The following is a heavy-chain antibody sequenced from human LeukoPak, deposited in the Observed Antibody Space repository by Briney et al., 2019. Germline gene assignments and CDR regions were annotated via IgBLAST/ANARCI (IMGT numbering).Heavy chain of an antibody. CDR1: GFTFSSYT. CDR3: TTRLQHHFDY. D-gene: IGHD4-11*01. Sequence: PGGSLRLSCATSGFTFSSYTMNWVRQTPGKGLEWVSTISDRARNTHYADSVNGRFTISRDDFLNMVYLQMDRLTVEDTAGYYCTTRLQHHFDYWGQGTQVTVSS. V-gene: IGHV3-23*01. J-gene: IGHJ4*02. CDR2: ISDRARNT.